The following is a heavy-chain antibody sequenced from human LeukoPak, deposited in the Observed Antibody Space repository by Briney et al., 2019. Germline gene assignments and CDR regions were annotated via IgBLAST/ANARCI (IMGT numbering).Heavy chain of an antibody. CDR1: GFTFSSYS. CDR2: ISSSSSYI. CDR3: ARELLGRRAWDY. V-gene: IGHV3-21*01. Sequence: GGSLRLSCAASGFTFSSYSMNWVRQAPGKGLEWVSSISSSSSYIYYADSVKGRFTISRDNAKNSLCLQMNSLRAEDTAVYYCARELLGRRAWDYWGQGTLVTVSS. J-gene: IGHJ4*02. D-gene: IGHD1-26*01.